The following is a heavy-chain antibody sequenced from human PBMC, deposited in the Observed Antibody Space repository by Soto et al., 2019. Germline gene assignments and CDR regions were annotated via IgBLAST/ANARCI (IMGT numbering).Heavy chain of an antibody. CDR2: IYYSGST. CDR3: ARGYYYDSSGYIN. CDR1: GGSISSGGYY. J-gene: IGHJ4*02. V-gene: IGHV4-31*03. Sequence: SETLSLTCTVSGGSISSGGYYWSWIRQHPGKGLEWIGYIYYSGSTYYNPSLKSRVTISVDTSKNQFSLKLSSVTAADTAVYYCARGYYYDSSGYINWGQGTLVTVS. D-gene: IGHD3-22*01.